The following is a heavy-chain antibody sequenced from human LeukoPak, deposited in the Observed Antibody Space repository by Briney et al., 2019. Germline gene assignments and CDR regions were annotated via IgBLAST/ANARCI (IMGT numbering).Heavy chain of an antibody. CDR1: GDSISSETYH. Sequence: KSSETLSPTCTVPGDSISSETYHCGWIRQPPGQGLQWIGSIYYAGSTYYNPSLKSRVSISVDTSKDQFSLKLFPVTAADTAVYYCARSGWPMGGFDPWGQGILVTVSS. D-gene: IGHD3-10*01. J-gene: IGHJ5*02. CDR3: ARSGWPMGGFDP. CDR2: IYYAGST. V-gene: IGHV4-39*01.